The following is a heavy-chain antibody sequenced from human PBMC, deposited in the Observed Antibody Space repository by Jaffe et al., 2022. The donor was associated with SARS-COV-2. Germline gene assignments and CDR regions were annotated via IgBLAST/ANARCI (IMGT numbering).Heavy chain of an antibody. CDR1: GFNLKDHA. D-gene: IGHD3-16*01. J-gene: IGHJ4*02. CDR2: IYWDGET. Sequence: EVQLVESGGGLVQPGGSLRLSCIASGFNLKDHAMHWVRQAPGKGLEWVSGIYWDGETGYADSVKGRFTTSRDNAKNSLYLQMNSLRVDDTAFYFCTKDILPGGLDYWGQGTPVTVS. V-gene: IGHV3-9*01. CDR3: TKDILPGGLDY.